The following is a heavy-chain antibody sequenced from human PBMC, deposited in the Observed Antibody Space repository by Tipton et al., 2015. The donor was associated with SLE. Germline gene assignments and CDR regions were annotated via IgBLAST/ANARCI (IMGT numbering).Heavy chain of an antibody. CDR1: GGSITSVGYY. CDR3: ASDPPHGGYFDY. J-gene: IGHJ4*02. Sequence: TLSLTCTVSGGSITSVGYYWTWIRQHPGKGLEWIGYISYTGSTYYNLSLKSRVTISLDTSKNQFSLKVTSVTAADTAVYYCASDPPHGGYFDYWGQGSLVTVSS. CDR2: ISYTGST. D-gene: IGHD3-16*01. V-gene: IGHV4-31*03.